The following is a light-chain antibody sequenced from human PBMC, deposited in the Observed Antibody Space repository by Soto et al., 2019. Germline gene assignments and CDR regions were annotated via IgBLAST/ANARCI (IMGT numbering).Light chain of an antibody. V-gene: IGLV2-11*01. CDR2: DVG. CDR3: CSYAGSSIRI. Sequence: QSALTQPRSVSGSPGQSIAISCTGTNSDVGAYNHVSWYQQHPGKAPKLIIYDVGQRPSGVPDRFSGSKSGNTASLTISGLQAEDEAGYYCCSYAGSSIRIFGGGTKLTVL. CDR1: NSDVGAYNH. J-gene: IGLJ2*01.